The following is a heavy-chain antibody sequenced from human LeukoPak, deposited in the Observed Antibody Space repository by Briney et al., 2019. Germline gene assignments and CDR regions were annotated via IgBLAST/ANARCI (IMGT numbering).Heavy chain of an antibody. Sequence: PSETLSLTCTVSGGSISSYYWSWIRQPPGKGLEWIGYIYYSGSTNYNPSLKSRVTISVDTSKNQFSLKLSSVTAADTAVYYCARHSGYNSGWYGHWGQGTLVTVSS. J-gene: IGHJ5*02. CDR1: GGSISSYY. CDR2: IYYSGST. D-gene: IGHD6-19*01. CDR3: ARHSGYNSGWYGH. V-gene: IGHV4-59*08.